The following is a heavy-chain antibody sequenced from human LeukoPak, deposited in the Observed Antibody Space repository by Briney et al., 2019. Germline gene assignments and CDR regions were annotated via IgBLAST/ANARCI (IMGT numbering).Heavy chain of an antibody. D-gene: IGHD2-8*02. Sequence: GGSLRLSCTTSGFNFADYAMSWVRQAPGKGLEWVGFIRNKVYGGTPEYAASVKGRFTISRDDSKSIAYLQMNSLKTGDTAVYYCSDALTGYWGQGTLVTVSS. CDR2: IRNKVYGGTP. CDR1: GFNFADYA. V-gene: IGHV3-49*04. J-gene: IGHJ4*02. CDR3: SDALTGY.